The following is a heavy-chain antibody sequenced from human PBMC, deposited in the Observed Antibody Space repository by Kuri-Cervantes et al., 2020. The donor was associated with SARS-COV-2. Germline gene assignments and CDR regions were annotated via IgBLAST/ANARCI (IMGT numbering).Heavy chain of an antibody. CDR1: GGSFSGYY. V-gene: IGHV4-34*01. Sequence: SETLSLTCAVYGGSFSGYYWSWIRQPPGKGLEWIGEINHSGSTNYNPSLMSRVTISVDTSKNQFSLKLSTVTAADTAADYCAREKGAYYDSTTYNWSDPWGQGTLVTVSS. D-gene: IGHD3-22*01. CDR3: AREKGAYYDSTTYNWSDP. J-gene: IGHJ5*02. CDR2: INHSGST.